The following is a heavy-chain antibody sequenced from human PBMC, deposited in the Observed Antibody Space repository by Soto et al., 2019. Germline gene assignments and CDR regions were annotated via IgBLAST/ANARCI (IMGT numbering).Heavy chain of an antibody. CDR1: GGSFSGYY. V-gene: IGHV4-34*01. Sequence: SETLSLTCAVYGGSFSGYYWSWIRQPPGKGLEWIGEINHSGSTNYNPSLKSRVTISVDTSKNQFSLKLSSVTAADTAVYYCARAQGGLRFLEWSQPHSSWFDPWGQGTLVTVSS. CDR2: INHSGST. D-gene: IGHD3-3*01. J-gene: IGHJ5*02. CDR3: ARAQGGLRFLEWSQPHSSWFDP.